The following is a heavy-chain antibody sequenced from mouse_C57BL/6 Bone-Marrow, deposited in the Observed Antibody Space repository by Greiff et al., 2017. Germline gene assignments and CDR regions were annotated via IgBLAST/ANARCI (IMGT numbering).Heavy chain of an antibody. D-gene: IGHD2-12*01. J-gene: IGHJ2*01. CDR1: GYTFTDYY. V-gene: IGHV1-26*01. Sequence: EVQLQQSGPELVKPGASVKISCKASGYTFTDYYMNWVKQSHGKSLEWIGDINPNNGGTGYNQKFKGKATLTVAKSSSTAYMELRSLTSEDSAVYYCARTYYSFDYWGQGTTLTVSS. CDR3: ARTYYSFDY. CDR2: INPNNGGT.